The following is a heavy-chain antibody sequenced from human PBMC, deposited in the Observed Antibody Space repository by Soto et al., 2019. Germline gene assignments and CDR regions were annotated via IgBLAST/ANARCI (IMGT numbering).Heavy chain of an antibody. V-gene: IGHV3-15*07. D-gene: IGHD1-26*01. CDR2: IKSKTDGGTT. CDR3: TTDLFVEVGATTPLNFDY. CDR1: GFTFSNAW. Sequence: GGSLRLSCAASGFTFSNAWMNWVRQAPGKGLEWVGRIKSKTDGGTTDYAAPVKGRFTISRDDSKNTLYLQMNSLKTEDTAVYYCTTDLFVEVGATTPLNFDYWGQGTLVTVSS. J-gene: IGHJ4*02.